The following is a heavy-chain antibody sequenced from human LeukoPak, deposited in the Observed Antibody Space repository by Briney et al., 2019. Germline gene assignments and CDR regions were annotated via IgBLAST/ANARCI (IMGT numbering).Heavy chain of an antibody. D-gene: IGHD1-26*01. CDR1: GGSISSSDYY. J-gene: IGHJ3*02. Sequence: SETLSLTCTVSGGSISSSDYYWGWIRQPPGKGLEWIASIYYSGTTHYNPSHQSRVTMSVDTSKNQFSLKLSSVTAADTAVYCCARHDPIVGTPDAFDIWGQGTMVTVSS. CDR3: ARHDPIVGTPDAFDI. CDR2: IYYSGTT. V-gene: IGHV4-39*01.